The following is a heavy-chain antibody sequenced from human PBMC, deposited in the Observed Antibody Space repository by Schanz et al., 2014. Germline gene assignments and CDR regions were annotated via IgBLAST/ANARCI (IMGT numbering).Heavy chain of an antibody. CDR3: AKGFGGYDLVLDY. CDR1: GFTFGTRT. Sequence: VQVLESGGGLVQPGGSLRLSCVGSGFTFGTRTMGWVRQAPGQGLEWVAFIRFDASHKYYADSVKGRFTISRDNSKNTLSLQMNSLRAEDTAVYYCAKGFGGYDLVLDYWGQGTLVTVSS. V-gene: IGHV3-30*02. J-gene: IGHJ4*02. D-gene: IGHD5-12*01. CDR2: IRFDASHK.